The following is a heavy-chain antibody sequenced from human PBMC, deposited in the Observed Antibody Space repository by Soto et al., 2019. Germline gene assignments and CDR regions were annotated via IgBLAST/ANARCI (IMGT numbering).Heavy chain of an antibody. CDR3: ARAAAGTFSLDY. J-gene: IGHJ4*02. D-gene: IGHD6-13*01. CDR2: IYYSGST. CDR1: GGSISSGGYY. V-gene: IGHV4-31*03. Sequence: QVQLQESGPGLVKPSQTLSLTCTVSGGSISSGGYYWSWIRQHPGKGLEWIGYIYYSGSTYYNPSPRSRVTISVDASKNQFSLKLSSVTAADTAVYYCARAAAGTFSLDYWGQGTLVTVSS.